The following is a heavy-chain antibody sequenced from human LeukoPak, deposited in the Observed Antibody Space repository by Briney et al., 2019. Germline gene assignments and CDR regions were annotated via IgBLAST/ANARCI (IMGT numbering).Heavy chain of an antibody. CDR3: VREDFDWFVT. CDR1: GFTFSSYE. D-gene: IGHD3-3*01. Sequence: PGGSLRLSCAASGFTFSSYEMNWVRQAPGRGLEWVSYISTSGSTRYYADSVKGRFTTSRDNAKNSLYLQMNSLRAEDTSVYYCVREDFDWFVTWGQGTLVTVSS. J-gene: IGHJ5*02. CDR2: ISTSGSTR. V-gene: IGHV3-48*03.